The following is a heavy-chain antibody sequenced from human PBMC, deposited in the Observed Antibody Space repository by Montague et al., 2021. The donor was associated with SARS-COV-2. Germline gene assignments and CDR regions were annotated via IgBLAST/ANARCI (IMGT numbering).Heavy chain of an antibody. J-gene: IGHJ5*01. CDR1: GFRFSNYA. Sequence: SLRLSCAASGFRFSNYAMNWVRQAPGRGLEWVSRISGSGGTTYYADSVEGRFMISRDNSKNTLYLQMNSLRAEDTAVYYCAKEGSDYYASGSYYTRLGWFDSWGQGTLVTVSS. CDR2: ISGSGGTT. CDR3: AKEGSDYYASGSYYTRLGWFDS. V-gene: IGHV3-23*01. D-gene: IGHD3-10*01.